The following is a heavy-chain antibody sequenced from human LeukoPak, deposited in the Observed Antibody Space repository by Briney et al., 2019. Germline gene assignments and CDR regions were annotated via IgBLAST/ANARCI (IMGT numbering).Heavy chain of an antibody. Sequence: PGGPLRLSCAASGFTFSSYSMNWVRQAPGKGLEWVSYISSSSSTIYYADPVKGRFTISRDNAKNSLYLQMNSLRAEDTALYYCAKGKWYSGTYHFDYWGQGTLVTVSS. CDR2: ISSSSSTI. CDR3: AKGKWYSGTYHFDY. V-gene: IGHV3-48*04. D-gene: IGHD1-26*01. J-gene: IGHJ4*02. CDR1: GFTFSSYS.